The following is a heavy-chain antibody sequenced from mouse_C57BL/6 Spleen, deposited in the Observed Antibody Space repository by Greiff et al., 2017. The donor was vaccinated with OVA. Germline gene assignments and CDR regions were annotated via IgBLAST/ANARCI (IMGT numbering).Heavy chain of an antibody. D-gene: IGHD1-1*01. CDR2: IRSKSNNYAT. J-gene: IGHJ4*01. Sequence: EVQVVESGGGLVQPKGSLKLSCAASGFSFNTYAMNWVRQAPGKGLEWVARIRSKSNNYATYYADSVKDRFTISRDDSESMLYLQMNNVKTEDTAMYYCVRHDYYGSSYVYAMDYWGQGTSVTVSS. CDR3: VRHDYYGSSYVYAMDY. CDR1: GFSFNTYA. V-gene: IGHV10-1*01.